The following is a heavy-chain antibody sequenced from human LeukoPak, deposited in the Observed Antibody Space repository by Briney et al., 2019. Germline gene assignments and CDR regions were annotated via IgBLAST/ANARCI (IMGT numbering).Heavy chain of an antibody. D-gene: IGHD3-3*01. CDR2: ITNSGNSK. J-gene: IGHJ4*02. Sequence: GGSLRLSCAASEFTFSSYSMNWVRQAPGKGLEWVSYITNSGNSKSYADSVKGRFTISRDNTKNSLYLQMNGLRAEDTAVYYCARMDRYYDFWSGYYVYYFDYWGQGTLVTVSS. V-gene: IGHV3-48*01. CDR3: ARMDRYYDFWSGYYVYYFDY. CDR1: EFTFSSYS.